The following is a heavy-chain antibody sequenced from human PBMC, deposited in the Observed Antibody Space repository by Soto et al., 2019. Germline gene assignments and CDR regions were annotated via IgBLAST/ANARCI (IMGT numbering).Heavy chain of an antibody. CDR1: GYTFTTYG. Sequence: QVQLVQSGAEVKKPGASVKVSCKASGYTFTTYGISWVRQAPGQGLEWMGWISAYNGNTNYAQKRQSRVTMTTDTCTSTAYMELRCLRSDDTALYYCARDFGAAAGLYYYYGMDVWCQATTVTVSS. J-gene: IGHJ6*02. CDR3: ARDFGAAAGLYYYYGMDV. D-gene: IGHD6-13*01. CDR2: ISAYNGNT. V-gene: IGHV1-18*01.